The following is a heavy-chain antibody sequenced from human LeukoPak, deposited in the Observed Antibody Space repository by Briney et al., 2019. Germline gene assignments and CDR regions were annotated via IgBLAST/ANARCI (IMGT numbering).Heavy chain of an antibody. V-gene: IGHV3-64D*06. J-gene: IGHJ3*02. CDR1: GFSSNKYA. Sequence: GGSLRLSCSASGFSSNKYAVHWVRQAPGKGLEYVSGINSDGDSSHYADSAKGRFTISRDNSKNVLYLQLSSLRPEDTALYYCVKTMVAFGGLLRTDAFDICGQGTMVTVPS. CDR2: INSDGDSS. D-gene: IGHD3-10*01. CDR3: VKTMVAFGGLLRTDAFDI.